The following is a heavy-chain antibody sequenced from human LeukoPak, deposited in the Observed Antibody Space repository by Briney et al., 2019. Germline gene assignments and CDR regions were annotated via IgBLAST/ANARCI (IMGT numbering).Heavy chain of an antibody. CDR1: GYTFGKNYY. CDR3: ARYVSRGSASPRFDY. V-gene: IGHV4-38-2*01. CDR2: IYSTVYT. D-gene: IGHD3-10*02. J-gene: IGHJ4*02. Sequence: PSETLTLTCAASGYTFGKNYYCCWIRQPPRKLLEWIGSIYSTVYTFYNPSLMNRVTISVDNSKNHFSLKLTSVTAADTALYYGARYVSRGSASPRFDYWGQGILVTISS.